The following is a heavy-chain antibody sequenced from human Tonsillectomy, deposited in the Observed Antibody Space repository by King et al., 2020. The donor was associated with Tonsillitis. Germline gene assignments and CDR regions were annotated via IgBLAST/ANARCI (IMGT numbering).Heavy chain of an antibody. J-gene: IGHJ4*02. D-gene: IGHD3-22*01. CDR3: AKDLYYYVSSGYLDY. CDR1: GFTFTSYG. CDR2: ISYDGSDK. Sequence: VQLVESGGGVVQPGRSLRLSCAASGFTFTSYGMHWVRQAPGKGLEWVAVISYDGSDKYYADSVKGRFTISRDNSKNTLYLQMNSLRVEDTAVYYCAKDLYYYVSSGYLDYWGQGTLVTVSS. V-gene: IGHV3-30*18.